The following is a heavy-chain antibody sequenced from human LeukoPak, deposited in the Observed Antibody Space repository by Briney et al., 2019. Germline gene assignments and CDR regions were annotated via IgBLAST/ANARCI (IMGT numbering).Heavy chain of an antibody. J-gene: IGHJ6*02. CDR2: IDDSWST. D-gene: IGHD1-7*01. CDR3: ARVHAGTTIYSGMDV. CDR1: GGSISSSSYY. V-gene: IGHV4-39*01. Sequence: SETLSLTCTVSGGSISSSSYYWVWIRQPPGKGLEWIGSIDDSWSTYYNPSLKSRVTISVDTSKNQFSLKLSSVTAADTAVYSCARVHAGTTIYSGMDVWGQGTTVTVSS.